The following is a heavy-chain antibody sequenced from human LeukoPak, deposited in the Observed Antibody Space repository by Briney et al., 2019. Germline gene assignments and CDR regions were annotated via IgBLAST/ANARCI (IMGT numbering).Heavy chain of an antibody. CDR1: GFTFSSYV. Sequence: PGGSLRLSCAASGFTFSSYVMSWVRQAPGKGLEWVSAISGSGGSTYYADSVKGRFTISRDNSENTLYLQMNSLRAEDTAVYYCAKCSSWVVQGAFDIWGQGTMVTVSS. J-gene: IGHJ3*02. V-gene: IGHV3-23*01. CDR3: AKCSSWVVQGAFDI. D-gene: IGHD2-2*01. CDR2: ISGSGGST.